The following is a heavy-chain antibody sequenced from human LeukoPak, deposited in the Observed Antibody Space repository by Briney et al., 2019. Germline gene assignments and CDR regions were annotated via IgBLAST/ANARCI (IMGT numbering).Heavy chain of an antibody. CDR3: ARSSDYGDYD. J-gene: IGHJ4*02. CDR2: FYYSWRT. CDR1: GGSVNSGGYY. V-gene: IGHV4-31*03. D-gene: IGHD4-17*01. Sequence: PSETLSLTCTVSGGSVNSGGYYGTWIRQHPGKGLEWLGYFYYSWRTFYNPSLKSRITITLDTSKNQFSLNLTSVSAADTAFYFCARSSDYGDYDWGQGTLITVSS.